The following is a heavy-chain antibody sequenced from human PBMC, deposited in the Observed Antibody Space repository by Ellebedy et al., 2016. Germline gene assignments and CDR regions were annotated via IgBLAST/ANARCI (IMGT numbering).Heavy chain of an antibody. CDR2: LNQDGSEK. J-gene: IGHJ4*02. CDR1: GFTFSSHW. D-gene: IGHD4-17*01. CDR3: ARESSIPGDYRFDC. Sequence: GGSLRLSCTASGFTFSSHWMTWVRQGPGKGLEWVANLNQDGSEKYYVGSVKGRFTISRDNAKKSLYLQLNSLRDEDTAVYYCARESSIPGDYRFDCWGQGTLVTVSS. V-gene: IGHV3-7*01.